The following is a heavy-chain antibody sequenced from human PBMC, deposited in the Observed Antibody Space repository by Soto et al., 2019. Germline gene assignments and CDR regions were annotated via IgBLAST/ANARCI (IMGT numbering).Heavy chain of an antibody. V-gene: IGHV3-73*02. D-gene: IGHD1-26*01. CDR3: TRHVGGSYPEPEYFQH. Sequence: EVQLVESGGGLVQPGGSLKLSCAASGSTFSSSAMHWVRQASGKGLEWVGRIRSKANSYATAYAASVKGRFTIYRDDSKNTAYLQMNSLKTEATGVYYCTRHVGGSYPEPEYFQHWGQGTLVTVSS. CDR2: IRSKANSYAT. CDR1: GSTFSSSA. J-gene: IGHJ1*01.